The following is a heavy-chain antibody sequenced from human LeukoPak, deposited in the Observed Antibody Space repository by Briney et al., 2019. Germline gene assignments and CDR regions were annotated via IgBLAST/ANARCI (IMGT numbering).Heavy chain of an antibody. CDR2: IVVGSGNT. CDR3: AAAGYYDFWSGYPNYYFDY. D-gene: IGHD3-3*01. J-gene: IGHJ4*02. V-gene: IGHV1-58*01. CDR1: GFTFTSSA. Sequence: GASVKVSCKASGFTFTSSAVQWVRQARGQRLEWIGWIVVGSGNTNYAQKFQERVTITRDMSTSTAYMELSSLRSEDTAVYYCAAAGYYDFWSGYPNYYFDYWGQGTLVTVSS.